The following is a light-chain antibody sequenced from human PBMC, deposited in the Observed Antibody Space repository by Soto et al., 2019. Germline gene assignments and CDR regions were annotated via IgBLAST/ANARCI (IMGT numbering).Light chain of an antibody. CDR3: QQYGSSPLMYT. V-gene: IGKV3-20*01. CDR2: GAS. Sequence: DIVLTQSPGTLSLSPGERATLSCRSSQSVSSSYLAWYQQKPGQAPRLLIYGASSRATGIPDRFSGSGSGTDFTLTISRLEPEDFAVYYCQQYGSSPLMYTFGQGTKLEIK. CDR1: QSVSSSY. J-gene: IGKJ2*01.